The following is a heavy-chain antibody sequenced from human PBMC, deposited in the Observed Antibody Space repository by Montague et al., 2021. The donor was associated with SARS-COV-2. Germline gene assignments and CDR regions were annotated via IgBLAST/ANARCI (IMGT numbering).Heavy chain of an antibody. CDR1: GDSISIYY. J-gene: IGHJ4*02. CDR3: ARGERGAWYNHYFDY. D-gene: IGHD6-19*01. CDR2: VYYSGST. V-gene: IGHV4-59*13. Sequence: SETLSLTCTVSGDSISIYYWSWIRQPPGEGLEWIGYVYYSGSTNYNPSLKSRVTISVDTPKNQFSLKLMSVTAADTAVYYCARGERGAWYNHYFDYWGQGALVTVSS.